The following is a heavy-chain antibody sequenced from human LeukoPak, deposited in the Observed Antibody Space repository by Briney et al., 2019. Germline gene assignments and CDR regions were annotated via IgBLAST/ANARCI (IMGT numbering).Heavy chain of an antibody. CDR2: INPNSGGT. D-gene: IGHD1-26*01. CDR3: ARGSGSWGGSSDY. Sequence: ASVKVSCKASGYTFTGYYMHWVRQAPGQGLEWMGWINPNSGGTNYAQKFQGRVTMTRNTSISTAYMELSSLRSEDTAVYYCARGSGSWGGSSDYWGQGTLVTVSS. J-gene: IGHJ4*02. CDR1: GYTFTGYY. V-gene: IGHV1-2*02.